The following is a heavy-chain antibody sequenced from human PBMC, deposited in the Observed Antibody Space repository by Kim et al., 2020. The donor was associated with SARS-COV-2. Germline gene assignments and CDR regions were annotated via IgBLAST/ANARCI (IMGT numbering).Heavy chain of an antibody. Sequence: DSVKGRFSIFRDNSKATFYLQMNSLRSEDTAVYYCAKTPGGYTYGRFYFDSWGQGTLVTVSS. J-gene: IGHJ4*02. D-gene: IGHD5-18*01. CDR3: AKTPGGYTYGRFYFDS. V-gene: IGHV3-23*01.